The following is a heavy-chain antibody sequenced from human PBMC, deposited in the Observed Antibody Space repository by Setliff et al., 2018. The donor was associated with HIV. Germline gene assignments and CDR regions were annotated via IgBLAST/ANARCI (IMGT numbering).Heavy chain of an antibody. CDR1: GLSVNNAW. J-gene: IGHJ4*02. V-gene: IGHV3-20*04. CDR2: INWNGGST. D-gene: IGHD5-12*01. CDR3: AKDYFSGYDFRYFFDY. Sequence: GESLKISCAASGLSVNNAWMSWVRQAPGKGLEWVSSINWNGGSTGYADSVKGRFTISRDNSKNTLALQMTSLRVEDTAAYYCAKDYFSGYDFRYFFDYWGQGALVTVSS.